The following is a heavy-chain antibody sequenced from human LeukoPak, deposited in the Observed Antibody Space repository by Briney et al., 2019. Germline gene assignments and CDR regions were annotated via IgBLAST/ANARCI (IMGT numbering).Heavy chain of an antibody. D-gene: IGHD2-2*01. J-gene: IGHJ5*02. CDR2: INPNGGRT. V-gene: IGHV1-46*01. Sequence: ASVKVSCKASGYTIISNYIHWLRQSPGQGLEWMGIINPNGGRTTYAQKFQDRVTMTRDASTSTVYMELSSLRSEDTAVYYCGRVPCDTTRCHWDNWFDPWGQGTLVTVSS. CDR3: GRVPCDTTRCHWDNWFDP. CDR1: GYTIISNY.